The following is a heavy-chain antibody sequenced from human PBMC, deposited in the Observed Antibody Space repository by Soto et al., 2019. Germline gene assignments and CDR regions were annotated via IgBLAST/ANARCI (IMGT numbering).Heavy chain of an antibody. CDR3: AKDLSGTNPKVYYYYMDV. CDR1: GFTFSSYA. J-gene: IGHJ6*03. D-gene: IGHD1-7*01. V-gene: IGHV3-23*01. Sequence: GGSLRLSCAASGFTFSSYAMSWVRQAPGKGLEWVSAISGSGGSTYYADSVKGRFTISRDNSKNTLYLQMNSLRAEDTAVYYCAKDLSGTNPKVYYYYMDVWGKGTTVTVSS. CDR2: ISGSGGST.